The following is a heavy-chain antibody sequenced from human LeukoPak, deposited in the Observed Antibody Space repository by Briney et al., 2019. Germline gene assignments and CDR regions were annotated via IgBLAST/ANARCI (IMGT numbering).Heavy chain of an antibody. CDR3: AKVRSSSWYYFDY. CDR1: GGSFSDYY. Sequence: ETLSLTCAVYGGSFSDYYWTWIRQAPGKGLEWVSAISGSGGSTYYADSVKGRFTISRDNSKNTLYLQMNSLRAEDTAVYYCAKVRSSSWYYFDYWGQGTLVTVSS. J-gene: IGHJ4*02. D-gene: IGHD6-13*01. V-gene: IGHV3-23*01. CDR2: ISGSGGST.